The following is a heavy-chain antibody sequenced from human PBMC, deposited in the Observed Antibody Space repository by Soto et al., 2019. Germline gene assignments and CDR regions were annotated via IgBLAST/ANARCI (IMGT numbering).Heavy chain of an antibody. CDR2: IWYDGGVR. V-gene: IGHV3-33*01. CDR3: AREIKPSAVDV. D-gene: IGHD2-2*01. Sequence: GGSLRLSCAASGFSFSRYAMHWVRQAPGKGLEWVADIWYDGGVRYYADSVKGRFTVSRDNSKNILYLQMNSLRADDTAVYYCAREIKPSAVDVRGQGTTVTVSS. CDR1: GFSFSRYA. J-gene: IGHJ6*02.